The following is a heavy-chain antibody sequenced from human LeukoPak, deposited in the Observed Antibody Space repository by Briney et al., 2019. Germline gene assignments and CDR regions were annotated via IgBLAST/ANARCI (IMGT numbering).Heavy chain of an antibody. CDR1: GGTLSSYT. J-gene: IGHJ4*02. Sequence: VASVKVSCKASGGTLSSYTITWVRQAPGQGLEWMGGIIPIFGTADYAQKFQGRVTITADESTSTAYMELSSLRSEDTAVYYCAIPGVSDYWGQGTLVTVSS. V-gene: IGHV1-69*13. CDR2: IIPIFGTA. CDR3: AIPGVSDY.